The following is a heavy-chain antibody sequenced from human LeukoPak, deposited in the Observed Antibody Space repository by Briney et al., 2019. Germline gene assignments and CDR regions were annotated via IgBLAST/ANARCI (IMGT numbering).Heavy chain of an antibody. J-gene: IGHJ4*02. CDR1: GFTFSSYW. D-gene: IGHD6-13*01. Sequence: GGSLRLSCAASGFTFSSYWMHWVRQAPGKGLEWVSGISWNSGSIGYADSVKGRFTISRDNAKNSLYLQMNSLRAEDTALYYCAKDIIAGFGETSFDYWGQGTLVTVSS. V-gene: IGHV3-9*01. CDR2: ISWNSGSI. CDR3: AKDIIAGFGETSFDY.